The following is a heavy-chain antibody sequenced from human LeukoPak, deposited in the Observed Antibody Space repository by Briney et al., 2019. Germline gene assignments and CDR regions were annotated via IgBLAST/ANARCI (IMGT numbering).Heavy chain of an antibody. Sequence: GGSLRLSCAASGFTFSSYAMSWVRQAPGKGLEWVSAISGSGGSIYYADSVKGRFTISRDNSKNTLHLQMNSLRAEDTAVYYCAKDLEKVGATYYFDYWGQGTLVTVSS. D-gene: IGHD1-26*01. CDR2: ISGSGGSI. CDR3: AKDLEKVGATYYFDY. CDR1: GFTFSSYA. V-gene: IGHV3-23*01. J-gene: IGHJ4*02.